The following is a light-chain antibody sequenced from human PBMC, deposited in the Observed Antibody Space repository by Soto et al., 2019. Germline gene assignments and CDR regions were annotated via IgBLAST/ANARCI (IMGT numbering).Light chain of an antibody. CDR3: SSYTSSSIVV. V-gene: IGLV2-14*01. Sequence: QPVLTQPASVSGSPGQSITISCTGTSSDVGGYNYVSWYQQHPGKAPKLMIYDVSNRPSEVSNRFSGSKSGNTASLTISGLQAEDEADYYCSSYTSSSIVVFGGGTKLTVL. J-gene: IGLJ2*01. CDR2: DVS. CDR1: SSDVGGYNY.